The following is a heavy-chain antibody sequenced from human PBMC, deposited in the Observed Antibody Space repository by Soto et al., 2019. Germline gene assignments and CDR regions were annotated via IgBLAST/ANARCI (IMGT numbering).Heavy chain of an antibody. J-gene: IGHJ4*02. D-gene: IGHD1-26*01. CDR1: GYYISSSNW. CDR2: IYYSGTT. V-gene: IGHV4-28*01. CDR3: ARRETQGPIDY. Sequence: PSETLSLTCAVSGYYISSSNWWGWIRQPPGKGLEWIGYIYYSGTTYYNPSLKSRVTMSVDTSKNQFSLKLTSVTAVDTAVYYCARRETQGPIDYWGQGTLVTVSS.